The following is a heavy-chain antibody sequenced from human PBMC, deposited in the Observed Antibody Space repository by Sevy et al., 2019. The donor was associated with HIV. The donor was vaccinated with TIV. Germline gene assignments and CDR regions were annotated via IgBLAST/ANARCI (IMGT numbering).Heavy chain of an antibody. CDR3: VRHSDSRRLSWLDT. D-gene: IGHD2-15*01. Sequence: SETLSLTCSVSNASISSSSYYWGWVRQPPGKALEWIGIICYSGTTYYSPSHKSRVTISVDTSKNQFFLDLRSMTATDTAVYYCVRHSDSRRLSWLDTWGQGILVTVSS. V-gene: IGHV4-39*01. CDR2: ICYSGTT. CDR1: NASISSSSYY. J-gene: IGHJ5*02.